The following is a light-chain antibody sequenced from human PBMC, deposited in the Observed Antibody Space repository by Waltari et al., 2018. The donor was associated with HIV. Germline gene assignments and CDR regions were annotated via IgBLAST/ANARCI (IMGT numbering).Light chain of an antibody. CDR1: SPNIGSNR. Sequence: QSVLTQPPSVSAAPGQKVTISCSGSSPNIGSNRVFWYQQLPGTAPKPLIYDNTKRPSGIPYRFSGSKSGTLATLGITGLQTGDEADYYCGTWDSSLSAVLFGGGTKLTVL. V-gene: IGLV1-51*01. J-gene: IGLJ2*01. CDR2: DNT. CDR3: GTWDSSLSAVL.